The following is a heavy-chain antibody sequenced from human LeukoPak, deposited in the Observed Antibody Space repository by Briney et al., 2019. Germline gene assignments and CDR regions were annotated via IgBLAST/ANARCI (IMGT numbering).Heavy chain of an antibody. CDR2: IVVGSGNT. V-gene: IGHV1-58*02. CDR3: ARAGRDDSSGY. CDR1: GFTFTSSA. J-gene: IGHJ4*02. D-gene: IGHD3-22*01. Sequence: TSVKVSCKASGFTFTSSAMQWVRQARGQRLEWIGWIVVGSGNTNYAQKFQERVTITRDMSTNTAYMELSSLRSEDTAVDYCARAGRDDSSGYWGQGTLVTVSS.